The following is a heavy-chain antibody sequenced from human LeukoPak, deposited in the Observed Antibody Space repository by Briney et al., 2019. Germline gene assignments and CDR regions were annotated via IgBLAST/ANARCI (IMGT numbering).Heavy chain of an antibody. D-gene: IGHD6-13*01. Sequence: SVKVSCKASGGTFSSYAISWVRQAPGQGLEWMGRIIPILGIANYAQKFQSRVTITADKSTSTAYMELSSLRSEDTAVYYCARAGIAARGDNYYMDVWGKGTTVTVSS. V-gene: IGHV1-69*04. J-gene: IGHJ6*03. CDR3: ARAGIAARGDNYYMDV. CDR1: GGTFSSYA. CDR2: IIPILGIA.